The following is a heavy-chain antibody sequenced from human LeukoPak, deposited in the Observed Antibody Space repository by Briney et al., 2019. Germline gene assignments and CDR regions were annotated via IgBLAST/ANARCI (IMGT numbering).Heavy chain of an antibody. CDR1: GFTFSSYA. CDR2: ISSTGSNI. Sequence: GGSLRLSCSASGFTFSSYAMHWVRQAPGKGLEYVSAISSTGSNIYYADSVKGRFTISRDNAKNSLYLLMNSLRTEDTAVYYCAATYYYDGSGDYWGQGTLVTVSS. D-gene: IGHD3-22*01. CDR3: AATYYYDGSGDY. J-gene: IGHJ4*02. V-gene: IGHV3-64*04.